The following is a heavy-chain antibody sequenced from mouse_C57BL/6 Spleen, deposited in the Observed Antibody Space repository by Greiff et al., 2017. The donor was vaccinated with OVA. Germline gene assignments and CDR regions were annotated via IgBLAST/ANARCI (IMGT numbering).Heavy chain of an antibody. D-gene: IGHD1-1*01. CDR3: ARSLYYGSSYGGAMDY. CDR1: GYTFTSYG. V-gene: IGHV1-81*01. CDR2: IYPRSGNT. J-gene: IGHJ4*01. Sequence: QVQLQQSGAELARPGASVKLSCKASGYTFTSYGISWVKQRTGQGLEWIGEIYPRSGNTYYNEKFKGKATLTADKSSSTAYMELRSLTSEDSAVYFCARSLYYGSSYGGAMDYWGQGTSVTVSS.